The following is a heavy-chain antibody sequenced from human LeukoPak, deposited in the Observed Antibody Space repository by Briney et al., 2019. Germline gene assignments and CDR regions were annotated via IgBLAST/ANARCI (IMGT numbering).Heavy chain of an antibody. CDR2: ISGSGGST. D-gene: IGHD3-10*01. J-gene: IGHJ4*02. CDR3: ASITMVLFDY. Sequence: GGSLRLSCAASGFTFSSYAMSWVRQAPGEGLEWVSAISGSGGSTYYADSVKGRFTISRDNSKKTLYLQMNSLRAEDTAVYYCASITMVLFDYWGQGTLVTVSS. V-gene: IGHV3-23*01. CDR1: GFTFSSYA.